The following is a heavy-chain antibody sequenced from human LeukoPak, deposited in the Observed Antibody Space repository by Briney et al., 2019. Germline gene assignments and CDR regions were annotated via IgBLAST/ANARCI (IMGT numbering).Heavy chain of an antibody. V-gene: IGHV3-23*01. J-gene: IGHJ4*02. Sequence: PGGSLRLSCAASGFIFSSYAMSWVRQVPGKGLEWVSGIRDSGDSTFYADSVKGRFTISRDNSKNTLDLQMNGLRVDDTAIYFCAKESAVFGIPYFDYWGQGSLVTVSS. D-gene: IGHD2-21*01. CDR2: IRDSGDST. CDR1: GFIFSSYA. CDR3: AKESAVFGIPYFDY.